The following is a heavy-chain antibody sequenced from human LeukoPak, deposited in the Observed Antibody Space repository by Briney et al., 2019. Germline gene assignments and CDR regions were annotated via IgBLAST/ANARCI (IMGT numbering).Heavy chain of an antibody. D-gene: IGHD6-19*01. J-gene: IGHJ6*02. CDR1: GGSFSGFY. CDR3: ARGVAVAGYYYYGMDV. V-gene: IGHV4-34*01. Sequence: SETLSLTCAVYGGSFSGFYWSWIRQPPGKGLEWIGEINHSGSTNYNPSLKSRVTISVDTSKNQFSLKLSSVTAADTAVYYCARGVAVAGYYYYGMDVWGQGTTVTVSS. CDR2: INHSGST.